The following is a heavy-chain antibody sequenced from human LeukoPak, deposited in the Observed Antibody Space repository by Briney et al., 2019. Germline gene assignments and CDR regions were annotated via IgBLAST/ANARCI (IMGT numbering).Heavy chain of an antibody. Sequence: SEALSLTCAVYGGSFSGYYWSWIRQPPGKGLEWIGEINHSGSTNYNPSLKSRVTISVDTSKNQFSLKLSSVTAADTAVYYCARVGRTMVRGVITIYFDYWGQGTLVTVSS. D-gene: IGHD3-10*01. CDR2: INHSGST. J-gene: IGHJ4*02. CDR3: ARVGRTMVRGVITIYFDY. V-gene: IGHV4-34*01. CDR1: GGSFSGYY.